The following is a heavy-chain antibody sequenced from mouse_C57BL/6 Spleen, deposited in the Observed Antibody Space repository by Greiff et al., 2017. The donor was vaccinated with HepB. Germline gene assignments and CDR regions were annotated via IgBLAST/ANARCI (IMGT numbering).Heavy chain of an antibody. CDR3: ARSGDSNFFAY. CDR2: IYPRSGNT. D-gene: IGHD2-5*01. J-gene: IGHJ3*01. V-gene: IGHV1-81*01. Sequence: VQLQESGAELARPGASVKLSCKASGYTFTSYGISWVKQRTGQGLEWIGEIYPRSGNTYYNEKFKGKATLTADKSSSTAYMELRSLTSEDSAVYFCARSGDSNFFAYWGQGTLVTVSA. CDR1: GYTFTSYG.